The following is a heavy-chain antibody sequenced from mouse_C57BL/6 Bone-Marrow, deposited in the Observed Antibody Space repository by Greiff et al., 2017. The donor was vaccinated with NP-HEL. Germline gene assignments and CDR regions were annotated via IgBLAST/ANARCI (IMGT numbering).Heavy chain of an antibody. CDR2: ISGGGGNT. Sequence: EVKLVESGGGLVKPGASLKLSCAASGFTFSSYTMSWVRQTPEKRLEWVATISGGGGNTYYPDSVKGRFTISRDNAKNTLYLQMSSLWSEDTALYYCARPLLGAMDYWGQGTSVTVSS. CDR1: GFTFSSYT. CDR3: ARPLLGAMDY. J-gene: IGHJ4*01. V-gene: IGHV5-9*01. D-gene: IGHD4-1*01.